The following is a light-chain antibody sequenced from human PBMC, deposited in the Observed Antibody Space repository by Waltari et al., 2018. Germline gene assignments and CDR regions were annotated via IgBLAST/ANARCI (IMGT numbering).Light chain of an antibody. Sequence: QSALTQPASVSGSPGQSITISCTGTSRDIGTYDYVAWYQQHPGKAPNLINYDVHNRPSGVSSRFSGSKSGNTASLSISGLQTEDEADYDCSSFTGATTPGVFGGGTKLTVL. J-gene: IGLJ2*01. CDR3: SSFTGATTPGV. CDR1: SRDIGTYDY. V-gene: IGLV2-14*03. CDR2: DVH.